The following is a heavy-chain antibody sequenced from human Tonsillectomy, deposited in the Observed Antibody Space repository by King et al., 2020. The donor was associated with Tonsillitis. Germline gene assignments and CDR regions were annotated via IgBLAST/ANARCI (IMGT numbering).Heavy chain of an antibody. CDR3: ATRNAWVLWFGDPLGWFDP. D-gene: IGHD3-10*01. J-gene: IGHJ5*02. Sequence: VQLQQWGAGLLKPSETLSLTCAVYGGSFSGYYWSWIRQPPGKGLEWIGEINHSGSTNYNPSLKSRVTISVDTSKNQFSLKLSSVTAADTAVYYCATRNAWVLWFGDPLGWFDPWGQGTLVTVSS. CDR2: INHSGST. V-gene: IGHV4-34*01. CDR1: GGSFSGYY.